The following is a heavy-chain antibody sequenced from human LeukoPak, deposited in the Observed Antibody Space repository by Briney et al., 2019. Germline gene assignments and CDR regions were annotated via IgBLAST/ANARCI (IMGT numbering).Heavy chain of an antibody. D-gene: IGHD2-15*01. CDR2: ISRSSNYI. CDR3: AKHHGGPIIYYYYHMDV. V-gene: IGHV3-21*04. Sequence: PGGSLRLSCAASGFTFSSYSMNWVRQAPGKGLEWVSSISRSSNYIYYADSVKGRFTISRDNSKNTLYLQMNSLRAEDTAVYYCAKHHGGPIIYYYYHMDVWGKGTTVTVSS. J-gene: IGHJ6*03. CDR1: GFTFSSYS.